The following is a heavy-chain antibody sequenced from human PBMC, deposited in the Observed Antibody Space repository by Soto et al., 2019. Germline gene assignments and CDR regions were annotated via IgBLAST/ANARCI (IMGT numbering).Heavy chain of an antibody. D-gene: IGHD3-22*01. Sequence: GGSLRLYCAASGFTFSNAWMSWVRQAPGKGLEWVGRIKSKTDGGTTDYAAPVKGRFTISRDDSKNTLYLQMNSLKTEDTAVYYCTTDLFDSSGYYTSYYFDYWGQGTLVTVSS. CDR3: TTDLFDSSGYYTSYYFDY. J-gene: IGHJ4*02. CDR2: IKSKTDGGTT. V-gene: IGHV3-15*01. CDR1: GFTFSNAW.